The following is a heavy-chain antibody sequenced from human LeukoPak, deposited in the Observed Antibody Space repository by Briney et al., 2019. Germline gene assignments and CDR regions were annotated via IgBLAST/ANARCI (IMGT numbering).Heavy chain of an antibody. CDR2: INSDGSST. J-gene: IGHJ4*02. CDR1: GFIFSNYT. CDR3: ARVRFGELSPFDY. D-gene: IGHD3-10*01. V-gene: IGHV3-74*01. Sequence: GGSLRLSCTASGFIFSNYTMHCVRQAPGKGLVWVSRINSDGSSTSYADSVKGRFTISRDNAKNTLYLQMNSLRAEDTAVYYCARVRFGELSPFDYWGQGTLVTVSS.